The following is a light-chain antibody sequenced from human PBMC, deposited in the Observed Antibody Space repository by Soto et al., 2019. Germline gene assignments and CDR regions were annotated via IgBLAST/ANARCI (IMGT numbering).Light chain of an antibody. CDR3: QQSYSNPPYT. Sequence: DIQMTQSPSSLSASVGDRVTITCRASQSISSYLNWYQQKPGKAPKLLIYAASSLQSGVPSRFSGSGSGTDYTLTISSLQPADFATYYSQQSYSNPPYTFGQKTKLEIK. CDR1: QSISSY. V-gene: IGKV1-39*01. CDR2: AAS. J-gene: IGKJ2*01.